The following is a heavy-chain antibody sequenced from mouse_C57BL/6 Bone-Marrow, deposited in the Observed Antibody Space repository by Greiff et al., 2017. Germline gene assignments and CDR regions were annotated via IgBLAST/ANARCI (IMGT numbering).Heavy chain of an antibody. CDR3: ARETGTRFAY. D-gene: IGHD4-1*01. CDR1: GYSFTSYY. V-gene: IGHV1-66*01. J-gene: IGHJ3*01. CDR2: IYPGSGNT. Sequence: QVQLKESGPELVKPGASVKISCKASGYSFTSYYIHWVKQRPGQGLEWIGWIYPGSGNTKYNEKFKGKATLTADTSSSTAYMQLSSLTSEDSAVYYCARETGTRFAYWGQGTLVTVSA.